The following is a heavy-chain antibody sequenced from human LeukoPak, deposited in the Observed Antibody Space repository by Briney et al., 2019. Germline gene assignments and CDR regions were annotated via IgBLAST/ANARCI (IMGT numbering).Heavy chain of an antibody. CDR2: IYYSGST. CDR1: GGSISSSYYY. J-gene: IGHJ4*02. V-gene: IGHV4-61*01. CDR3: ARDRQRAFDY. Sequence: SETLSLTCTVSGGSISSSYYYWGWIRQPPGKGLEWIGYIYYSGSTNYNPSLKSRVTISVDTSKNQFSLKLSSVTAADTAVYYCARDRQRAFDYWGQGTLVTVSS.